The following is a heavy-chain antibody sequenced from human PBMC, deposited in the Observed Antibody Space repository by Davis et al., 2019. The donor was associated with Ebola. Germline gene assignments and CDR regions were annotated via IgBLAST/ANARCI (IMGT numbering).Heavy chain of an antibody. Sequence: PGGSLRLSCETSGFIFRNYVKSWVRQAPGKGLEWVSTFGTGGDTYYADSVKGRFAISRDNSKNTLYLQMNSPRDEDTAVYYCARIVQLERPGRFYYYYGMDVWGQGTTVTVSS. D-gene: IGHD1-1*01. CDR3: ARIVQLERPGRFYYYYGMDV. CDR1: GFIFRNYV. J-gene: IGHJ6*02. V-gene: IGHV3-23*01. CDR2: FGTGGDT.